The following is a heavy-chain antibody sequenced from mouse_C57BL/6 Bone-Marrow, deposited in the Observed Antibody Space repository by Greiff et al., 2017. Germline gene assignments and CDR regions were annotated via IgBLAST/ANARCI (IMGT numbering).Heavy chain of an antibody. J-gene: IGHJ2*01. D-gene: IGHD2-1*01. CDR1: GYTFTSYW. V-gene: IGHV1-69*01. CDR3: ARWGRSTMVCLDY. Sequence: QVQLQQPGAELVMPGASVKLSCKASGYTFTSYWMHWVKQRPGQGLEWIGEIDPSDSYTNYNQKFKGKSTLTVDKSSSTAYMQLSSLTSEDSAVYYCARWGRSTMVCLDYWGQGTTLTVSS. CDR2: IDPSDSYT.